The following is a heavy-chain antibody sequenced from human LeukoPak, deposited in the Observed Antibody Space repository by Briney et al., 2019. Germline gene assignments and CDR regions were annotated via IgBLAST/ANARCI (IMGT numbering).Heavy chain of an antibody. D-gene: IGHD4-17*01. J-gene: IGHJ6*02. CDR2: ISGSGGST. V-gene: IGHV3-23*01. Sequence: GGSLRLSCAASGLNFSSYAMSWVRQAPGEGLEWVSAISGSGGSTYYADSVKGRFTISRDNSKNTLYLQMNSLRAEDTAVYYCAKSLGGDYRVWSRGYYYYYGMDVWGQGTTVTVSS. CDR3: AKSLGGDYRVWSRGYYYYYGMDV. CDR1: GLNFSSYA.